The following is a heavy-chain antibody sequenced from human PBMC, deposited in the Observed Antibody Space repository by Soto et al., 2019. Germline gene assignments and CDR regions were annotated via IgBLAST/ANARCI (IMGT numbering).Heavy chain of an antibody. V-gene: IGHV1-24*01. CDR1: GYTLTELS. CDR3: ATESKKRTYYYGSGSYPREVDY. D-gene: IGHD3-10*01. J-gene: IGHJ4*02. Sequence: ASVKVSCKVSGYTLTELSMHWVRQAPGKGLEWMGGFDPEDGETIYAQKFQGRVTMTEDTSTDTAYMELSSLRSEDTAVYYCATESKKRTYYYGSGSYPREVDYWGQGXLVTVYS. CDR2: FDPEDGET.